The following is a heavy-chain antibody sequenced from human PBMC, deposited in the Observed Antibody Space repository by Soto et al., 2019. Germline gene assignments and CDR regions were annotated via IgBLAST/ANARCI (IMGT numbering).Heavy chain of an antibody. CDR2: INPSGGST. V-gene: IGHV1-46*01. D-gene: IGHD3-16*01. J-gene: IGHJ6*02. CDR3: ARTHTGSPLGDYGMDV. Sequence: VASVKVSCKASGYTFTSYYMHWVRQAPGQGLEWMGIINPSGGSTSYAQKFQGRVTMTRDTSTSTVYMELSSLRSEDTAVYYCARTHTGSPLGDYGMDVWGQGTTVTVSS. CDR1: GYTFTSYY.